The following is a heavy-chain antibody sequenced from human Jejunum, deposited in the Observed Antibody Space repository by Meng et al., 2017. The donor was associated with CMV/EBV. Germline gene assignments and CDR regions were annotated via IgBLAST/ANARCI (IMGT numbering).Heavy chain of an antibody. J-gene: IGHJ4*02. V-gene: IGHV4-31*02. CDR2: IYYSGST. D-gene: IGHD3-10*01. CDR3: ARGVDYYGSGTVFDY. CDR1: GGSISTDGYY. Sequence: SGGSISTDGYYWGWIRHHPGKGLEWIGYIYYSGSTYYDPSLRSRVTISVDTSKNQFSLIVSSLTAADTAVYYCARGVDYYGSGTVFDYWGQGTLVTVSS.